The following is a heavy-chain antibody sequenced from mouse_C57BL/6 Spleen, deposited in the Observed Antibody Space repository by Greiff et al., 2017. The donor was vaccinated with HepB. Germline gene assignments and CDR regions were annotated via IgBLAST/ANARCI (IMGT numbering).Heavy chain of an antibody. CDR2: IHPNSGST. V-gene: IGHV1-64*01. Sequence: QVQLQQPGAELVKPGASVKLSCKASGYTFTSYWMHWVKQRPGQGLEWIGMIHPNSGSTNYNEKFKSKATLTVDKSSSSAYMQLSSLTSEDSAVYYCARGLNYYGSSYGYFDVWGTGTTVTASS. CDR3: ARGLNYYGSSYGYFDV. D-gene: IGHD1-1*01. CDR1: GYTFTSYW. J-gene: IGHJ1*03.